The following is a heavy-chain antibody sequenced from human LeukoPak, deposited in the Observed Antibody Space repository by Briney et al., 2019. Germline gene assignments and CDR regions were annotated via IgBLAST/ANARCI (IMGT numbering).Heavy chain of an antibody. CDR3: TRSGGSGSYINWFDP. Sequence: AGGSLRLSCAASGLTFCTCTMNWVRQAPGKGLEWVSTISSITSYIYYADSVKGRFTISRDNAKNSLYLQMNSLRAEDTAVYYCTRSGGSGSYINWFDPWGQGTLVTVSS. J-gene: IGHJ5*02. V-gene: IGHV3-21*01. CDR1: GLTFCTCT. D-gene: IGHD3-10*01. CDR2: ISSITSYI.